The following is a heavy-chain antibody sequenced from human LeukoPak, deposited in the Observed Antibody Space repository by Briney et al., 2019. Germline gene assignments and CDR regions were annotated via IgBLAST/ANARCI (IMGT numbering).Heavy chain of an antibody. V-gene: IGHV3-23*01. CDR2: IRGSGDST. D-gene: IGHD3-10*01. CDR1: GFTFSSYS. CDR3: AKETRDYVSGSYNNYYYHYYMDV. Sequence: PGGSLRLSCAASGFTFSSYSMNWVRQAPGKGLEWVSSIRGSGDSTYYVDSVKGRFTISRDNFKNRLYLQMNRLRAEDTAIYYCAKETRDYVSGSYNNYYYHYYMDVWGKGTTVTISS. J-gene: IGHJ6*03.